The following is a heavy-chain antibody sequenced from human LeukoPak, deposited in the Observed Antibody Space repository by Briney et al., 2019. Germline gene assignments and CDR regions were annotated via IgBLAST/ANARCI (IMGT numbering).Heavy chain of an antibody. J-gene: IGHJ4*02. CDR1: GFTFSSYA. CDR2: ISYDGSNK. V-gene: IGHV3-30*01. D-gene: IGHD2-15*01. CDR3: ARDKDIVVVVAARGAFDY. Sequence: GRSLRLSCAASGFTFSSYAMPWVRQAPGKWLEWVAVISYDGSNKYYADSVKGRFTISRDNSKNTLYLQMNSLRAEDTAVYYCARDKDIVVVVAARGAFDYWGQGTLVTVSS.